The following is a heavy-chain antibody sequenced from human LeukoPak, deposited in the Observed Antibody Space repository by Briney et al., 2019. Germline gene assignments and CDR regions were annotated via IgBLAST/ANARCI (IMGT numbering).Heavy chain of an antibody. J-gene: IGHJ4*02. Sequence: GGSLRLSCAASGFTFSNAWMSWVRQAPGKGLEWVANINEDGSNKWHLGSVKGRFTVSRDNARNSLYLQMNSLRAEDTAVYYCTRVIVAVPGYFDYFDFWGQGALVTVSS. CDR3: TRVIVAVPGYFDYFDF. CDR2: INEDGSNK. D-gene: IGHD6-19*01. CDR1: GFTFSNAW. V-gene: IGHV3-7*01.